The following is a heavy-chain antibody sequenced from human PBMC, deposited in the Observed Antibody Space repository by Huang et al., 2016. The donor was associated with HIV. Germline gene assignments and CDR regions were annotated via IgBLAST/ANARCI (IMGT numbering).Heavy chain of an antibody. D-gene: IGHD1-1*01. J-gene: IGHJ4*02. Sequence: QVHLVESGGGVVQPGRSLRLSCAASGFTFSGYGMHWVRQAPGKVLGWVAVITFDGKNKYYADSVRGRFTVSRDNCQNTVSLQMNTLRAEDTAVYYCAKDNDLYYFDYWGQGTLVTVSS. CDR3: AKDNDLYYFDY. CDR1: GFTFSGYG. V-gene: IGHV3-30*18. CDR2: ITFDGKNK.